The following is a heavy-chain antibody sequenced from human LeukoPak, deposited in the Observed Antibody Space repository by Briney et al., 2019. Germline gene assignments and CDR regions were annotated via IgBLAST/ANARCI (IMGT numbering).Heavy chain of an antibody. CDR2: IYYSGST. V-gene: IGHV4-39*01. CDR1: GGSISSSSYY. Sequence: SETLSLTCTVSGGSISSSSYYWGWIRQPPGKGLEWIGSIYYSGSTYYNPSLKSRVTIPVDTSKNQFSLKLSSVTAADTAVYYCARGPLNYDFWSGYHRPFDYWGQGTLVTVSS. D-gene: IGHD3-3*01. CDR3: ARGPLNYDFWSGYHRPFDY. J-gene: IGHJ4*02.